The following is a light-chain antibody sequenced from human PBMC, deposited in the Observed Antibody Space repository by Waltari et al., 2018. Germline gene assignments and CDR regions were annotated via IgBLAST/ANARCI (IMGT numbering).Light chain of an antibody. CDR1: SGSIASTY. CDR2: EDN. V-gene: IGLV6-57*04. CDR3: QSYDSSNRV. Sequence: NFMLTQPHSVSESPGKTVTISSTRSSGSIASTYAQWYQQRPGSAPPTVIYEDNQRPSGVPDRFSGSIDSSSNSASLTISGLKTEDEADYYCQSYDSSNRVFGGGTKLTVL. J-gene: IGLJ3*02.